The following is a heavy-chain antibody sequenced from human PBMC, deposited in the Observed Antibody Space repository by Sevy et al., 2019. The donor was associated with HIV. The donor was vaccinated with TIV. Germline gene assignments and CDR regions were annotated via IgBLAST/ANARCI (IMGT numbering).Heavy chain of an antibody. CDR2: IKQDGSEK. CDR3: ARGSGDY. CDR1: GFTFSSYW. Sequence: GGSLSLSCAASGFTFSSYWMTWVRQAPGKGLEWVANIKQDGSEKYHVASVKGRFTISRDNAKNSLYLQMNSLRDEDTAVYYCARGSGDYWGQGTLVTVSS. J-gene: IGHJ4*02. V-gene: IGHV3-7*01.